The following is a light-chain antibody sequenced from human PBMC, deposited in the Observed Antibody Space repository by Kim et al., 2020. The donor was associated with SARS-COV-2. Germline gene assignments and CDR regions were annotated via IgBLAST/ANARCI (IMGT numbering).Light chain of an antibody. Sequence: ETVLTQSPATLSLSPGERATLSCRASQSVNSYLAWYRQKPGQAPRLLIYDASTRATGIPARFSGSGSGTDFTLTISSLEPEDFAIYYCHQRSNWPITFGQGTRLEIK. J-gene: IGKJ5*01. CDR2: DAS. CDR1: QSVNSY. V-gene: IGKV3-11*01. CDR3: HQRSNWPIT.